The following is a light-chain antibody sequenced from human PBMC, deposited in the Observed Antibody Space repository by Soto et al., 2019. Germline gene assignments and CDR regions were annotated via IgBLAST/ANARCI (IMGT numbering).Light chain of an antibody. CDR2: KVS. CDR1: QSLVHGDGNTY. J-gene: IGKJ1*01. CDR3: MQSTQFPWT. V-gene: IGKV2-24*01. Sequence: DIVMTQTPLSSPVTLGQPASISCRSSQSLVHGDGNTYLSWLQLRPGQPPRLLIYKVSHRFSGVPDRFSGSGAGTDFTLKISRVEAEDVGVYYCMQSTQFPWTFGQGTKVEIK.